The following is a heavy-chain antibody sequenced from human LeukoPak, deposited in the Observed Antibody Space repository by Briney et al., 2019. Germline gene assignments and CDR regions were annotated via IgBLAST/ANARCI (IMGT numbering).Heavy chain of an antibody. V-gene: IGHV1-69*05. Sequence: GASVKVSCKASGGTFSSYAISWVRQAPGQGLEWMGGIIPIFGTANYVQKFQGRVTITTDESTSTAYMELSSLRSEDTAVYYCARGMEMATKAFDYWGQGTLVTVSS. J-gene: IGHJ4*02. D-gene: IGHD5-24*01. CDR1: GGTFSSYA. CDR3: ARGMEMATKAFDY. CDR2: IIPIFGTA.